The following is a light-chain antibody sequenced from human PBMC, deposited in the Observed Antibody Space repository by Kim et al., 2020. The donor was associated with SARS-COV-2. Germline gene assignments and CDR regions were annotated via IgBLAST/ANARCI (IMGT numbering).Light chain of an antibody. CDR1: KLGDKY. CDR3: QAWDTRVV. Sequence: SVSPGQTARITCSGDKLGDKYASWYQQKPGQSPVLVIYENRKRPSGIPERFSGSNAGNTATLTISGTQAMDEADYYCQAWDTRVVFGGGTQLTVL. J-gene: IGLJ2*01. CDR2: ENR. V-gene: IGLV3-1*01.